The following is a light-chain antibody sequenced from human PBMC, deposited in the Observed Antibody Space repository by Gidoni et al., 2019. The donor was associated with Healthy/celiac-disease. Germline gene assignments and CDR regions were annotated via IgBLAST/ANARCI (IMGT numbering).Light chain of an antibody. V-gene: IGKV3-15*01. J-gene: IGKJ1*01. Sequence: EIVMTQSPATLSVSPGERATLSCRASQRVSSNLAWYQQKPGQAPRLLIYGASTRATGIPARFSGSGSGTEFTLTISSLQSEDFAVYYGQQYNNWPPWTVXQXTKVEIK. CDR3: QQYNNWPPWT. CDR1: QRVSSN. CDR2: GAS.